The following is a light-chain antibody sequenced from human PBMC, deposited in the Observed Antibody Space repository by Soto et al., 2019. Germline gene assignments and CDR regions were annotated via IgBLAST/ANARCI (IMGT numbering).Light chain of an antibody. Sequence: DIQMTQSPSSLSASVGDRVTMTCRASQSISSFLSWFQQKPGKAPRLLIYAASNLQSGVPSKFSGSGSGTDFTLTISSLQPEDFASYYCHQSYSTPWTFGQGTKVEIK. J-gene: IGKJ1*01. CDR3: HQSYSTPWT. V-gene: IGKV1-39*01. CDR1: QSISSF. CDR2: AAS.